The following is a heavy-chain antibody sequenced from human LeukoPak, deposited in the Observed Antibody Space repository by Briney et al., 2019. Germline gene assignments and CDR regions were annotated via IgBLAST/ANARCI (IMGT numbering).Heavy chain of an antibody. V-gene: IGHV4-39*01. CDR1: GGSISSSNW. Sequence: PSETLFLTCAVSGGSISSSNWWSWVRQPPGKGLEWIGSIYYSGSTYYNPSLKSRVTISVDTSKNQFSLKLNSVTATDTAVYYCARHYGPWGQGTLVTVSS. D-gene: IGHD3-10*01. CDR2: IYYSGST. CDR3: ARHYGP. J-gene: IGHJ4*02.